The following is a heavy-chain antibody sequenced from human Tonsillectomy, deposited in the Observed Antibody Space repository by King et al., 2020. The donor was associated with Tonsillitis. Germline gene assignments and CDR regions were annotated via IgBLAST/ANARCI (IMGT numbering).Heavy chain of an antibody. CDR1: GFTFSSYS. J-gene: IGHJ4*02. D-gene: IGHD1-26*01. Sequence: VQLVESGGGLVQPGGSLRLSCAASGFTFSSYSMNWVRQAPGKGLEWVSYISPSSNSISYADSVKGRFTISRDYAKNSLFLQMNSLIPEDTAVYYCAASPYTGSYHPLDFWGQGNLVTVSS. V-gene: IGHV3-48*01. CDR2: ISPSSNSI. CDR3: AASPYTGSYHPLDF.